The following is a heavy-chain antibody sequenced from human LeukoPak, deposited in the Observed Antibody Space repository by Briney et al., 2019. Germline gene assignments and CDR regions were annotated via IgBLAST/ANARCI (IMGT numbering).Heavy chain of an antibody. J-gene: IGHJ4*02. CDR3: ARCAWDDGDSSSWYVDY. CDR1: GGSISSGSYY. Sequence: KPSETLSLICTVSGGSISSGSYYWSWIRQPAGKGLEWIGRIYTSGSTNYNPSLKSRVTISVDMSKNQFSLKLSSVTAADTAVYYCARCAWDDGDSSSWYVDYWGQGTLVTVSS. D-gene: IGHD6-13*01. V-gene: IGHV4-61*02. CDR2: IYTSGST.